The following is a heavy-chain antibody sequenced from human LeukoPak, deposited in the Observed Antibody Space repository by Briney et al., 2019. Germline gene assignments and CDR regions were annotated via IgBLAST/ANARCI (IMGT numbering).Heavy chain of an antibody. CDR3: ARVKRAVASFDY. CDR2: ICYSGST. CDR1: GGSISSSSYY. V-gene: IGHV4-39*07. Sequence: SETLSLTCTVSGGSISSSSYYWGWNRQPPGKGLEWIGSICYSGSTYYNPSLKSRVTISVDTSKNQFSLKLSSVTAADTAVYYCARVKRAVASFDYWGQGTLVTVSS. D-gene: IGHD6-19*01. J-gene: IGHJ4*02.